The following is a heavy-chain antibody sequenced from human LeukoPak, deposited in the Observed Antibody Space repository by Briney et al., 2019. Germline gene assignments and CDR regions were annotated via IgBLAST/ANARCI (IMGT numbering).Heavy chain of an antibody. CDR3: ARVRGSGSYPNLNFDY. CDR2: ISYDGSNK. Sequence: GGSLRLSCAASGFTFSSYGMHWVRQAPGKGLEWVAVISYDGSNKYYADSVKGRFTISRDNSKNTLYLQMNSLRAEDTAVYYCARVRGSGSYPNLNFDYWGQGTLVTVSS. J-gene: IGHJ4*02. CDR1: GFTFSSYG. V-gene: IGHV3-30*03. D-gene: IGHD3-10*01.